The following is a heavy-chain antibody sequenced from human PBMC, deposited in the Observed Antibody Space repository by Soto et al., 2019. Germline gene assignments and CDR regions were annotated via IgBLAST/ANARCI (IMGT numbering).Heavy chain of an antibody. D-gene: IGHD1-26*01. CDR3: ARHHVRGRTIAGAAEF. J-gene: IGHJ4*02. CDR2: INHSGNT. CDR1: GKSLSGYY. V-gene: IGHV4-34*01. Sequence: KPSETLSLTCAVYGKSLSGYYWSWIRQPPGKALEWIGEINHSGNTNYNPSLKSRVTISVDTSKNQLFLNLSSVTAADTAMYYCARHHVRGRTIAGAAEFWGQGTLVTVSS.